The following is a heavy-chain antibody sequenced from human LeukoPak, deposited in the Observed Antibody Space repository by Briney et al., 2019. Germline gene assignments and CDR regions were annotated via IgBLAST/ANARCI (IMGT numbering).Heavy chain of an antibody. D-gene: IGHD3-3*01. J-gene: IGHJ4*02. CDR3: AREIFWSGFFANLHFDY. CDR2: ISSSGSYI. Sequence: GGSLRLSCAASGFTFSSYSMNWVRQAPGKGLEWVASISSSGSYIYYADSVKGRFTISRDNAKNSLYLQMNSLRVEDTAVYYCAREIFWSGFFANLHFDYWGQGTLVTVSS. V-gene: IGHV3-21*01. CDR1: GFTFSSYS.